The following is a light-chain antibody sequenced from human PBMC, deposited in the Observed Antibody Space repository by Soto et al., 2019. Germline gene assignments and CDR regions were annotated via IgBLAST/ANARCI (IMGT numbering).Light chain of an antibody. CDR2: GAS. CDR3: QQYNNWPPYT. CDR1: QSVSSN. V-gene: IGKV3-15*01. J-gene: IGKJ2*01. Sequence: EIVMTQSPAXXSVSPGERATLSCRASQSVSSNLAWYQQKPGQAPRLLIYGASTRATGIPARFSGSGSGTEFTLTISSLQSEDFAVYYCQQYNNWPPYTFGQGTKLEIK.